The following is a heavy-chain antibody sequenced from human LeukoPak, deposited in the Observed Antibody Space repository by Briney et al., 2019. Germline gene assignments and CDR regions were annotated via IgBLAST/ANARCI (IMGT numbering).Heavy chain of an antibody. CDR2: ISGSGGST. D-gene: IGHD3-22*01. CDR1: GFTFSSYA. J-gene: IGHJ3*02. Sequence: PGGSLRLSCAASGFTFSSYAMSWVRQAPGKGLEWVSAISGSGGSTYYADSVKGRFTISRDNSKNTLYLQMNSLRAEDTAVYYCAKDRNYYDSSGDRLAAFDIWGQGTMVTVSS. V-gene: IGHV3-23*01. CDR3: AKDRNYYDSSGDRLAAFDI.